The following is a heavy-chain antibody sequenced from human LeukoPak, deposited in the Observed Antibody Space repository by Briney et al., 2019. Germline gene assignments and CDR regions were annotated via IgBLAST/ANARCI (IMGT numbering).Heavy chain of an antibody. D-gene: IGHD2-2*01. Sequence: SETLSLTCTVSGGSISSGGYYWSWIRQHPGKGLEWIGYIYYSGSTYYNPSLKSRVTISVDTSKNQFSLKLSSVTAADTAVYYCARELPIPAAMFGWFDPWGQGTLVTVSS. J-gene: IGHJ5*02. CDR3: ARELPIPAAMFGWFDP. CDR2: IYYSGST. CDR1: GGSISSGGYY. V-gene: IGHV4-31*03.